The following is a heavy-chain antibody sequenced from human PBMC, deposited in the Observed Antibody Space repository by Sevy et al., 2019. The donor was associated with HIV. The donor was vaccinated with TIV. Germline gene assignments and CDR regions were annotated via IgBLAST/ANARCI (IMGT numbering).Heavy chain of an antibody. CDR2: ISYDGSNK. V-gene: IGHV3-30*18. CDR1: GFTFSSYG. CDR3: AKDRTTGIAAAGTPFDY. Sequence: GGSLRLSCAASGFTFSSYGMHWVRQAPGKGLEWVAAISYDGSNKYYADSVKGRFTISRDNSKNTLYLQMNSLRAEDTAVYYCAKDRTTGIAAAGTPFDYWGQGTLVTVSS. D-gene: IGHD6-13*01. J-gene: IGHJ4*02.